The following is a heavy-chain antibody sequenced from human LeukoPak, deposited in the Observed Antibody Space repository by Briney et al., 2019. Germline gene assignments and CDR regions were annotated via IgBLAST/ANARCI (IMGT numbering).Heavy chain of an antibody. J-gene: IGHJ4*02. Sequence: PGGSLTLSCAASGFTFSSYAMSWVRQAPGKGLEWVSAISGSGGTTYYTDSVKGRFTISRDNSKSTLYLQMRSLSAEDTAVYYCAKEDSSGWFNFDYWGQGTLVTVSS. CDR3: AKEDSSGWFNFDY. V-gene: IGHV3-23*01. CDR2: ISGSGGTT. D-gene: IGHD6-19*01. CDR1: GFTFSSYA.